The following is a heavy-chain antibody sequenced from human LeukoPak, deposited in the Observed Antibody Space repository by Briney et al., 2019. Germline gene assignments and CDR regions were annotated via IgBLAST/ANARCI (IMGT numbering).Heavy chain of an antibody. Sequence: GGSLRLSCVTSGLTLSNYDINWVRQAPGKGLEWVSDISNSGSSKYYVDSVKGRFTISRDNSKNTVYLQMNSLRAEDTAVYYCARGETSSYDYWGQGTLVTVSS. V-gene: IGHV3-48*01. CDR1: GLTLSNYD. CDR3: ARGETSSYDY. D-gene: IGHD2-2*01. CDR2: ISNSGSSK. J-gene: IGHJ4*02.